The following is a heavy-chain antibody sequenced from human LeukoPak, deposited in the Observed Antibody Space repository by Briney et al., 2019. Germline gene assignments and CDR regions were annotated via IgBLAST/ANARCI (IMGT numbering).Heavy chain of an antibody. D-gene: IGHD3-3*01. CDR3: ARHRSGPNAFDI. V-gene: IGHV4-38-2*01. J-gene: IGHJ3*02. CDR1: GYSISSGYY. Sequence: SETLSLTCAVSGYSISSGYYWGWIRQPPGKGLEWIGSIYHSGSTYYNPSLKSRVTISVDTSKNQFSMKLSSVTAADTAVYYCARHRSGPNAFDIWGQGTMVTVSS. CDR2: IYHSGST.